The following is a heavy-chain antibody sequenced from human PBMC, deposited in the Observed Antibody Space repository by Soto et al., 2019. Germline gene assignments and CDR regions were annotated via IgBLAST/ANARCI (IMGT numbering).Heavy chain of an antibody. Sequence: EVQLVESGGGSVKPGGSLRLSCAASGLTFSNVWMTWVRQAPGKGLEWVGRIKSKSDGETADVAAPVKARFTSSRDDSKNTVFLEMNSLKSEDTALYYCAITAMINRDSSTSFDYWGRGTQVTVSS. D-gene: IGHD5-18*01. CDR1: GLTFSNVW. V-gene: IGHV3-15*01. CDR2: IKSKSDGETA. CDR3: AITAMINRDSSTSFDY. J-gene: IGHJ4*02.